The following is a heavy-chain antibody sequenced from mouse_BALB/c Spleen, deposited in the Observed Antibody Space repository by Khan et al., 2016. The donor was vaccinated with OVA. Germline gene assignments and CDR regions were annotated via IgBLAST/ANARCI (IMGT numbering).Heavy chain of an antibody. Sequence: EVQLQESGPGLVKPSQSLSLTCTVTGYSITSGYAWNWIRQFPGNKLEWMGYISYSGVTSYTPSLKSRIFITRDTSTNQFFLQLNSVTTEYTTTYYCAIGNYYGYYFDYWGQGTTLTVSS. CDR2: ISYSGVT. V-gene: IGHV3-2*02. D-gene: IGHD1-1*01. CDR3: AIGNYYGYYFDY. J-gene: IGHJ2*01. CDR1: GYSITSGYA.